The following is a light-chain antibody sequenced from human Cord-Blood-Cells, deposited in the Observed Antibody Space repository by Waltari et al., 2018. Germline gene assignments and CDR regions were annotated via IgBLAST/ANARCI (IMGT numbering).Light chain of an antibody. V-gene: IGKV3-11*01. Sequence: EIVLTQSPATLSLSPGERATLSCRASQSVSSYLAWYQQKPGQAPRLLIDDASTRATGIPARFSGSGSGTDFTRTISSLEPEDFAVYYGQQRSNWPIFTFGPGTKVDIK. CDR2: DAS. CDR3: QQRSNWPIFT. CDR1: QSVSSY. J-gene: IGKJ3*01.